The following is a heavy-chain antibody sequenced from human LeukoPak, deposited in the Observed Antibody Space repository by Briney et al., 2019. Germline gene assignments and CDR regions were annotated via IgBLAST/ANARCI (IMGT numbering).Heavy chain of an antibody. CDR1: GFTFSSYP. J-gene: IGHJ4*02. D-gene: IGHD3-22*01. V-gene: IGHV3-74*01. Sequence: GGSLRLSCAASGFTFSSYPMHWVRQAPGKGLVWVSRINSDGSTTSYAASVKGRFTISRDTAKNTLYLQMNSLRAEDTAVYYCARGHHYYDSSAYYYWGQGTLVTVSS. CDR2: INSDGSTT. CDR3: ARGHHYYDSSAYYY.